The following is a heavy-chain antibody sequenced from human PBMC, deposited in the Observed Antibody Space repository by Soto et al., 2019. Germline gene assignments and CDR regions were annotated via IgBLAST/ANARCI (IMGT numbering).Heavy chain of an antibody. Sequence: QVQLVQSGAEVKKPGASVKVSCKASGYTFTSYYMHWVRQAPGQGLEWMGIINPSGGSTSYAQKFQGRVTMTRDTSTSTVYMELSSLRSEDTAVYYCAREPSDYYDILTGYLTQRAYYFDYWGQGTLVTVSS. J-gene: IGHJ4*02. V-gene: IGHV1-46*01. CDR2: INPSGGST. CDR3: AREPSDYYDILTGYLTQRAYYFDY. D-gene: IGHD3-9*01. CDR1: GYTFTSYY.